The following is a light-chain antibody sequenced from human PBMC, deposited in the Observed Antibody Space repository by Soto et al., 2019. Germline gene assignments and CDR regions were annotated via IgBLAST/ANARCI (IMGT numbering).Light chain of an antibody. Sequence: EIVLTQSPATLSLSPGERATLSCRASQSVSSYLAWYQQKPGQAPRLLIYDASNRATGIPARFSGSGSGTDFTLTISSLEPEDFPVYYCQQRSNWSGTFGQGTKLEIK. CDR2: DAS. J-gene: IGKJ2*01. CDR1: QSVSSY. V-gene: IGKV3-11*01. CDR3: QQRSNWSGT.